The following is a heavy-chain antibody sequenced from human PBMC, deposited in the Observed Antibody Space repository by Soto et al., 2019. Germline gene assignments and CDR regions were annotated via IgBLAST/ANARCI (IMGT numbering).Heavy chain of an antibody. V-gene: IGHV1-18*01. CDR2: ISAYNGNT. J-gene: IGHJ3*02. CDR3: ARVGGSGSYVSVAAFDI. CDR1: GYTFTSYG. Sequence: ASVKVSCKASGYTFTSYGISWVRQAPGQGLEWMGWISAYNGNTNYAQKLQGRVTMTTDTFTSTAYMELSSLRSEDTAVYYCARVGGSGSYVSVAAFDICGQGTMVTVSS. D-gene: IGHD3-10*01.